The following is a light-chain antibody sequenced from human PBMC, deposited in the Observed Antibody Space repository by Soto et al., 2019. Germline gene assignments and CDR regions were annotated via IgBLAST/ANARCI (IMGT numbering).Light chain of an antibody. J-gene: IGKJ1*01. CDR3: QQSYSTPPWT. CDR2: AAS. Sequence: DIQMTQSPSSLSASVGDRVTITCRASQSISSYLNWYQQKPGKDPKLLIYAASSLQSGVPSRFSGSGSGTDFTLTISSLKPEDFETYYCQQSYSTPPWTFGQGTKVEIK. V-gene: IGKV1-39*01. CDR1: QSISSY.